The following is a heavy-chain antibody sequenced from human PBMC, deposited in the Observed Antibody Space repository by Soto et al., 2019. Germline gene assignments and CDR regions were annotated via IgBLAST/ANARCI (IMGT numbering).Heavy chain of an antibody. CDR1: GGSISSSSSSYY. J-gene: IGHJ4*02. V-gene: IGHV4-39*01. D-gene: IGHD3-9*01. CDR3: ATTDALTRNWDLNR. CDR2: IYYGGSI. Sequence: QLQLQESGPGLVKPSETLSLTCTVSGGSISSSSSSYYWGWIRQPPWKGLEWVGTIYYGGSIYYNPTLKGRVTMAGETSTNQVSLNLSAVTAADTAVYYCATTDALTRNWDLNRWGQGTLVTVSS.